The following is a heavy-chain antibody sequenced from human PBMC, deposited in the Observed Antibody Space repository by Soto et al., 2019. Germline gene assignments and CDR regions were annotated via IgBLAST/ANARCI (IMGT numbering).Heavy chain of an antibody. J-gene: IGHJ3*01. D-gene: IGHD2-21*02. CDR1: GFTFSHYW. V-gene: IGHV3-74*01. CDR2: INSDGSTT. CDR3: ARDIGGVTASDAFDV. Sequence: EVQLVESGGGLVQPGGSLRLSCAASGFTFSHYWMHWVRQTPGKGLVWISRINSDGSTTSSADSVRGRFSMSRDNAKNSLYLQMNSLRADHTAVYFCARDIGGVTASDAFDVWGHGTMVTVTS.